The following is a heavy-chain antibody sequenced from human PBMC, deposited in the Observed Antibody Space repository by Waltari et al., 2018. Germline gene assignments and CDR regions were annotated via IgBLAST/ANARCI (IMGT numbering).Heavy chain of an antibody. CDR2: IYTSGST. V-gene: IGHV4-61*02. CDR1: GGSIRSGSYY. Sequence: QVQLQESGPGLVKPSQTLSLTCTVSGGSIRSGSYYWSWIRQPAGKGLEWIGRIYTSGSTNYNPSLKRRVTISVDTSKNQFSLKLSSVTAADTAVYYCARVKSRDSSGYYPHDAFDIWGQGTMVSVSS. CDR3: ARVKSRDSSGYYPHDAFDI. D-gene: IGHD3-22*01. J-gene: IGHJ3*02.